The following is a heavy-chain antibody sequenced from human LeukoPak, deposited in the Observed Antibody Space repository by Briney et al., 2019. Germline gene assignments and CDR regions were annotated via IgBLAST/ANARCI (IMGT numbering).Heavy chain of an antibody. D-gene: IGHD2-15*01. Sequence: ASVKVSCKASGYTFTGYYMHWVRQAPGQGLEWMGWINPNSGGTNYAQKFQGRVTMTRDTSISTAYMELSRLRSDDTAVYYCASDSPYCSGGSCHSYWFDPWGQGTLVTVSS. CDR2: INPNSGGT. J-gene: IGHJ5*02. CDR1: GYTFTGYY. CDR3: ASDSPYCSGGSCHSYWFDP. V-gene: IGHV1-2*02.